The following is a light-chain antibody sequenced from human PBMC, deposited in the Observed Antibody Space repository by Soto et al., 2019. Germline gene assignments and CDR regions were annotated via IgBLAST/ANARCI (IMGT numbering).Light chain of an antibody. J-gene: IGKJ1*01. CDR3: QQYNNCPPWT. CDR1: QSVSSN. CDR2: GAS. Sequence: EIVMTQSPATLSVSPGERATLYCRASQSVSSNLAWYQQKPGQAPRLLIYGASTRATGIPARFSGSGSGTEFTLTISSLQSEDFVVFYCQQYNNCPPWTFGQGTKVDIK. V-gene: IGKV3-15*01.